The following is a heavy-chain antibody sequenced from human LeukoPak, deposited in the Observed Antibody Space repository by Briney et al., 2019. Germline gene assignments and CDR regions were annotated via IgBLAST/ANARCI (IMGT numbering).Heavy chain of an antibody. CDR1: GYTFTSSD. Sequence: ASVKVSCKASGYTFTSSDINWVRQATGQGLEWMGWLNPHSGDTGYAQKFQGRLTMTTNNSISTAYMELKTLRSEDTAVYFCTRVKLVWFREVPDYHGLDVWGQGTTVTVSS. V-gene: IGHV1-8*01. J-gene: IGHJ6*02. CDR2: LNPHSGDT. D-gene: IGHD3-10*01. CDR3: TRVKLVWFREVPDYHGLDV.